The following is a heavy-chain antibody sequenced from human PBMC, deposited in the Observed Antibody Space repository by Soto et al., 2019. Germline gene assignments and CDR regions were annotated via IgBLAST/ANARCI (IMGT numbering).Heavy chain of an antibody. CDR2: MYNTGST. Sequence: SETMSVTCTVSGGSISGYDWSWIRPHPGKGLEWIGYMYNTGSTVYNPSFKSRVTISVDTSKNQFALKLNSVTAADTAVYYCARDLWGYCGTDCYPLDVWGQGTTVTVSS. V-gene: IGHV4-59*01. CDR3: ARDLWGYCGTDCYPLDV. J-gene: IGHJ6*02. CDR1: GGSISGYD. D-gene: IGHD2-21*02.